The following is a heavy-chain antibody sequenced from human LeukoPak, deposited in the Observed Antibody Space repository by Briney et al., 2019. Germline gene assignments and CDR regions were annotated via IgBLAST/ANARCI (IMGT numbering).Heavy chain of an antibody. J-gene: IGHJ4*02. D-gene: IGHD3-22*01. V-gene: IGHV4-61*02. Sequence: PSETLSLTCTVSGRSISSSSYYWGWVRQPAGKGLEWIERIYTNGSTNYNPSLKSRVTKSLNRSKNQCSPKLSSLTAQGPAVLFCAGRAYDEDSTVYIDHWGQGTLVTVSS. CDR2: IYTNGST. CDR1: GRSISSSSYY. CDR3: AGRAYDEDSTVYIDH.